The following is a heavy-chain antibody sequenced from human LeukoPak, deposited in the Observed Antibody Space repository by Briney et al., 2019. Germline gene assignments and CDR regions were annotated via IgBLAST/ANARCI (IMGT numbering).Heavy chain of an antibody. J-gene: IGHJ4*02. CDR2: ISWNSGSI. CDR1: GFTFSTYS. V-gene: IGHV3-9*01. Sequence: GGSLRLSCAASGFTFSTYSMNWVRQAPGKGLEWVSGISWNSGSIGYADSVKGRFTISRDNAKNSLYLQMNSLRAEDTALYYCAKDEDSSGYTIDYWGQGTLVTVSS. CDR3: AKDEDSSGYTIDY. D-gene: IGHD3-22*01.